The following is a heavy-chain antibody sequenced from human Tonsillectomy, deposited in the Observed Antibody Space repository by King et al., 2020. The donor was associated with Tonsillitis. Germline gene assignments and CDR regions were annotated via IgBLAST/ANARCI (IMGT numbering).Heavy chain of an antibody. J-gene: IGHJ4*02. CDR1: GFTFSSYA. D-gene: IGHD2-2*01. V-gene: IGHV3-30-3*01. Sequence: VQLVESGGGVVQPGRSLRLSCAASGFTFSSYAIHWVRQAPGKGLEWVAVISYDVSNKYYADSVKGRFTISRDNSKNTLYLQMNSLRAEDTAVYYCARDIVVVPADYWGQGTLVTVSS. CDR2: ISYDVSNK. CDR3: ARDIVVVPADY.